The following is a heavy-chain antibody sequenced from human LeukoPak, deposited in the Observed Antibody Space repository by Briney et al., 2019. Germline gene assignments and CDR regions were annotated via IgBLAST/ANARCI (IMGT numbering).Heavy chain of an antibody. V-gene: IGHV3-20*04. CDR2: INWNGGST. CDR1: GFTFSSYE. J-gene: IGHJ3*02. CDR3: ARVDLSDAFDI. D-gene: IGHD2/OR15-2a*01. Sequence: GGSLRLSCAASGFTFSSYEMNWVRQAPGKGLEWVSGINWNGGSTGYADSVKGRFTISRGNAKNSLYLQMNSLRAEDTALYYCARVDLSDAFDIWGQGTMVTVSS.